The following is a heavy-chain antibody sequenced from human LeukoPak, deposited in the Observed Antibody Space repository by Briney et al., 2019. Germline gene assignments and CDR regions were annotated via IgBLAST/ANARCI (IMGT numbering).Heavy chain of an antibody. CDR1: GFTFSAYA. D-gene: IGHD3-10*01. V-gene: IGHV3-30*04. CDR3: ARARTGSYYSTFEH. CDR2: ISYGETNY. J-gene: IGHJ1*01. Sequence: GGSLRLSCTASGFTFSAYAMYWVRQAPGKGLEWVAVISYGETNYYYAESVKGRFSISRDDSKNTLVLQMNSLTTEDTGVYYCARARTGSYYSTFEHWGPGTLVSVSS.